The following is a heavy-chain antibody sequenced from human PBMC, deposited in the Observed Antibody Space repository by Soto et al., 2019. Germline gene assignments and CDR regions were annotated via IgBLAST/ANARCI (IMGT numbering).Heavy chain of an antibody. CDR1: RFTVSRYA. J-gene: IGHJ4*02. CDR3: AKGPDTAMEAELDY. D-gene: IGHD5-18*01. V-gene: IGHV3-23*01. CDR2: MSVGGGST. Sequence: PGWSIRFSLTASRFTVSRYAMTWFRQPPGKVLELFSAMSVGGGSTYYADSVKGLFTISRDNSKTTLYLQINSLRAEDTAVYYCAKGPDTAMEAELDYWGQGTLVTLSS.